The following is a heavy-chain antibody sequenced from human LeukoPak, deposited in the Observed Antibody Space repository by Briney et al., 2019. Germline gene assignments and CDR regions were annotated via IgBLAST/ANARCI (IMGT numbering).Heavy chain of an antibody. D-gene: IGHD3-10*01. J-gene: IGHJ6*02. CDR2: IKSKTDGGTT. CDR3: TTGPFDYYGSASYLANGMDV. Sequence: PGGSLRLSCAASGFTFTNAWMSWVRQAPGKGLEWVGRIKSKTDGGTTDYSAPLKVRFTISRDDSKNTLYLQMNSLKTEDTAVYYCTTGPFDYYGSASYLANGMDVWGQGTTVTVSS. CDR1: GFTFTNAW. V-gene: IGHV3-15*01.